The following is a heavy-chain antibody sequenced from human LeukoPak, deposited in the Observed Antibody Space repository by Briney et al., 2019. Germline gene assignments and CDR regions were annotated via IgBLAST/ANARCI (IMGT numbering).Heavy chain of an antibody. Sequence: PGGSLRLSCAASGFTVSSYSMNWVRQVPGKGLEWVSHISSGGSMIWYGESVKGRFTISRDSAKNSLHLQMNSLRAEDTAVYYCARDPESNWGWDLDYWGQGTLVTVSS. J-gene: IGHJ4*02. CDR2: ISSGGSMI. CDR1: GFTVSSYS. D-gene: IGHD7-27*01. CDR3: ARDPESNWGWDLDY. V-gene: IGHV3-48*01.